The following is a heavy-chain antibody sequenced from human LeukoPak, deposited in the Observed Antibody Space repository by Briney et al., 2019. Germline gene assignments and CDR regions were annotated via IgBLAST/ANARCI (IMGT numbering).Heavy chain of an antibody. J-gene: IGHJ4*02. CDR1: GGTFSSYA. CDR2: IIPISGTA. D-gene: IGHD3-10*01. CDR3: ARQVGSGSPIDY. Sequence: SVKVSCKASGGTFSSYAISWVRQAPGQGLEWMGGIIPISGTANYAQKFQGRVTITTDESTTTAYMELSSLRSEDTAVYYCARQVGSGSPIDYWGQGTLVTVSS. V-gene: IGHV1-69*05.